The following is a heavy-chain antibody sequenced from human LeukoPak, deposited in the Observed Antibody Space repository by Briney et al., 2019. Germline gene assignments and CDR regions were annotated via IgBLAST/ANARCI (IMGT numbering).Heavy chain of an antibody. D-gene: IGHD2-15*01. CDR2: INGDGGIT. J-gene: IGHJ4*02. Sequence: GGSLRLSCGASGVTFTNYWMHWVRQAPGKGLVWVSRINGDGGITNYADSVKGRFTISRDNTKNTLYLQMNSLRADDTAVYYCARELPFDYWGQGTLVTVSS. V-gene: IGHV3-74*01. CDR1: GVTFTNYW. CDR3: ARELPFDY.